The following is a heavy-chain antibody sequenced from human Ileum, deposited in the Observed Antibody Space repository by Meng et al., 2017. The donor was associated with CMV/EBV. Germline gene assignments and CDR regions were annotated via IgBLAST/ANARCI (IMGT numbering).Heavy chain of an antibody. D-gene: IGHD1-26*01. V-gene: IGHV3-15*01. CDR2: IRSKAAGGTI. CDR1: GLSFSNAW. Sequence: ASGLSFSNAWMTWVRQAPGKGLEWVGRIRSKAAGGTIDYAAPVEGRFTISRDDSKNTLYLQMNSLKTEDTALYYCTKGGPLGSYFDYWGQGALVTVSS. CDR3: TKGGPLGSYFDY. J-gene: IGHJ4*02.